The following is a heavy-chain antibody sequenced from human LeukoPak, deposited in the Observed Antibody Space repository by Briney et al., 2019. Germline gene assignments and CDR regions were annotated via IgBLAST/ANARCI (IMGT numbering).Heavy chain of an antibody. CDR2: ISSGGFGTI. J-gene: IGHJ6*02. CDR3: ARNRFYSMDV. Sequence: GGSLRLSCAASEFTFSSYSMNWVRQAPGKGLEWVSYISSGGFGTIYYADSVKGRFTISRDNAKKSLYLQMNNLRAEDTAVYYCARNRFYSMDVWGQGTTVTVSS. V-gene: IGHV3-48*04. D-gene: IGHD2/OR15-2a*01. CDR1: EFTFSSYS.